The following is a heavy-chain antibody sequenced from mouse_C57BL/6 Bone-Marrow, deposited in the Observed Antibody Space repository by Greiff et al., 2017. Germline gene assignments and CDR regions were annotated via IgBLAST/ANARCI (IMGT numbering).Heavy chain of an antibody. V-gene: IGHV1-59*01. Sequence: VQLQQPGAELVRPGTSVKLSCKASGYTFTSYWMHWVKQRPGQGLEWIGEIDPSDSYTNYNQKFKGKSTLTVDKSSSTAYMQLSSLTSEDSAVYYCAREDDGYHWYFDVWGTGTTVTVSS. J-gene: IGHJ1*03. CDR1: GYTFTSYW. CDR3: AREDDGYHWYFDV. CDR2: IDPSDSYT. D-gene: IGHD2-3*01.